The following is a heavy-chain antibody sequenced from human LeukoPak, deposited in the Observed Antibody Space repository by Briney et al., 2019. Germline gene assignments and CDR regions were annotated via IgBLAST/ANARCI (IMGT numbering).Heavy chain of an antibody. CDR1: GFTFSSYA. V-gene: IGHV3-23*01. J-gene: IGHJ4*02. D-gene: IGHD6-6*01. Sequence: GGSLRLSCAASGFTFSSYAMSWVRQAPGKGLEWVSAISGNGGTTYYADSVKGRFTISRDNAKNSLYLQMNSLRAEDTAVYYCARNSIAARPLDYWGQGTLVTVSS. CDR2: ISGNGGTT. CDR3: ARNSIAARPLDY.